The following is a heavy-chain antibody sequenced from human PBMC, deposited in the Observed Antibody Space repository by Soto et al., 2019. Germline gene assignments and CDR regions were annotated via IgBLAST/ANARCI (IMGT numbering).Heavy chain of an antibody. Sequence: SETLSLTCTVSGGSISSSSYYWGWIRQPPGKGLEWIGSIYYSGSTYYNPSLKSRVTISVDTSKNQFSLKLSSVTAADTAVYYCARLSGAAAGTGYYYCGMDVWGQGTTVSVSS. CDR3: ARLSGAAAGTGYYYCGMDV. J-gene: IGHJ6*02. V-gene: IGHV4-39*01. D-gene: IGHD6-13*01. CDR1: GGSISSSSYY. CDR2: IYYSGST.